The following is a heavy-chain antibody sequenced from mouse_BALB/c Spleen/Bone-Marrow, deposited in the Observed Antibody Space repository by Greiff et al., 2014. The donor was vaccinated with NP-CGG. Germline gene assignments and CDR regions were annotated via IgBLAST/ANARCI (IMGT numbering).Heavy chain of an antibody. CDR2: IYSGGST. CDR3: ARRYCGYWYFDV. V-gene: IGHV5-6-5*01. J-gene: IGHJ1*01. Sequence: EVQLVESGGGLVKPGGSLKLSCAASGFTFSTYAMSWVRQTPEKRLEWVASIYSGGSTYYSDSVKGRFTISRDNAKNILYQKMNSQRSEDTAMYYCARRYCGYWYFDVWGAGTTVTVSS. CDR1: GFTFSTYA. D-gene: IGHD2-14*01.